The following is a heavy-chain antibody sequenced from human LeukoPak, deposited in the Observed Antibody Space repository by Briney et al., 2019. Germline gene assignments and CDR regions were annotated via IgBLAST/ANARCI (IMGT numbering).Heavy chain of an antibody. CDR2: ITWNGGST. J-gene: IGHJ6*03. V-gene: IGHV3-20*04. CDR1: GFSFNDYG. Sequence: GGSLRLSCAASGFSFNDYGMSWVRQAPGQVPEWVSGITWNGGSTDYAASVKGRFTISIDNAKNSLYLRMNSLRDEETALYYCARGGGSIRHSYYYYVDVWGKGTSVTVSS. D-gene: IGHD2-15*01. CDR3: ARGGGSIRHSYYYYVDV.